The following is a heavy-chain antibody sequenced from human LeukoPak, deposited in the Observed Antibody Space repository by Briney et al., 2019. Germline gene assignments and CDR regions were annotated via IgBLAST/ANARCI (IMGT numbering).Heavy chain of an antibody. J-gene: IGHJ4*02. CDR1: GFTFSNAW. CDR3: TTDHWVAAAGNPEYIDY. CDR2: IKSKTDGGTT. V-gene: IGHV3-15*01. D-gene: IGHD6-13*01. Sequence: GGSLRLSCAASGFTFSNAWMSWVRQAPGKGLEWVGRIKSKTDGGTTDYAAPVKGRFTISRDDSKNTLYPQMNSLKTEDTAVYYCTTDHWVAAAGNPEYIDYWGQGTLVTVSS.